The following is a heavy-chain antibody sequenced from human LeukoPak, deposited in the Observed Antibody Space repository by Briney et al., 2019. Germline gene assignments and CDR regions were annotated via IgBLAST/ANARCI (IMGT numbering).Heavy chain of an antibody. CDR2: IYYSGST. CDR3: ARDHRGLHAFDI. D-gene: IGHD3-10*01. J-gene: IGHJ3*02. Sequence: PSETLSLTGTVSGGSISSYYWSWIRQPPGKGLEWIGYIYYSGSTNYNPSLKSRVTISVDTSKNQFSLKLSSVTAADTAVYYCARDHRGLHAFDIWGQGTMVTVSS. V-gene: IGHV4-59*01. CDR1: GGSISSYY.